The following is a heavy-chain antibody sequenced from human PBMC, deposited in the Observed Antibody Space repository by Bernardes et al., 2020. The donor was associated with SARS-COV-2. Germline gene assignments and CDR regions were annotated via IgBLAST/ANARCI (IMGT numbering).Heavy chain of an antibody. J-gene: IGHJ4*02. CDR1: GGSISSYY. V-gene: IGHV4-59*01. Sequence: TLSLTCTVSGGSISSYYWSWIRQPPGKGLEWIGYMYYSGSTNYNPSLKSRVIISVDTSKNQFSLKLSSVTAADTAVYYCARGREMATAPFDYWGQGTLVTVSS. CDR2: MYYSGST. D-gene: IGHD5-12*01. CDR3: ARGREMATAPFDY.